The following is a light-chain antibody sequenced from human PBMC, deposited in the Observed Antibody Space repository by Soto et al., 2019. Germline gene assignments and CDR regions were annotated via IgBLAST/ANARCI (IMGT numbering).Light chain of an antibody. CDR2: DVN. V-gene: IGLV2-14*03. J-gene: IGLJ3*02. CDR1: SSDVGAYNY. CDR3: TSYTTSSTGV. Sequence: QSALTQPASVSGSPGQSITISCTGTSSDVGAYNYVSWCQHHPGKAPKLIIYDVNNRPSGVSNRCSGSKSGNTASLTISGRQAEDEAYYYCTSYTTSSTGVFGGGTKLTVL.